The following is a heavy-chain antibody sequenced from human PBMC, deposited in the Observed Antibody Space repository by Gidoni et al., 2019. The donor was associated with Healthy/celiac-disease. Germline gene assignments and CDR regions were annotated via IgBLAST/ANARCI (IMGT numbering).Heavy chain of an antibody. CDR1: GYSFTSYW. J-gene: IGHJ4*02. Sequence: EVQLVQSGAEVKKPGESLKISCKGSGYSFTSYWIGWVRQMPGKGLEWMGIIYPGDSDTRYSPSFQGQVTISADKSISTAYLQWSSLKASDTAMYYCARSPSEDSYGSQFFDYWGQGTLVTVSS. D-gene: IGHD5-18*01. CDR2: IYPGDSDT. CDR3: ARSPSEDSYGSQFFDY. V-gene: IGHV5-51*01.